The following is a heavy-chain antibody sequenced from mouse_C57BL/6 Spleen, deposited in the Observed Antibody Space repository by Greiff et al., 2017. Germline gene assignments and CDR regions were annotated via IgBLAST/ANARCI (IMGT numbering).Heavy chain of an antibody. CDR3: ARSAYDGYPFAY. D-gene: IGHD2-3*01. CDR2: IYPGSGNT. J-gene: IGHJ3*01. CDR1: GYTFTDYY. Sequence: VQLQQSGAELVRPGASVKLSCKASGYTFTDYYINWVKQRPGQGLEWIARIYPGSGNTYYNEKFKGKATLTAEKSSSTAYMQLSSLTSEDSAVYFCARSAYDGYPFAYWGQGTLVTVSA. V-gene: IGHV1-76*01.